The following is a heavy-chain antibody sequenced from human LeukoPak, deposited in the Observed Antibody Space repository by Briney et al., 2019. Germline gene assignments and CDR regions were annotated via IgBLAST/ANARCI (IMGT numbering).Heavy chain of an antibody. J-gene: IGHJ5*02. CDR2: IYYSGST. CDR3: ASEKDIVVVPAATENWFDP. V-gene: IGHV4-39*01. CDR1: GGSISSYY. D-gene: IGHD2-2*01. Sequence: SETLSLTCTVSGGSISSYYWGWIRQPPGKGLEWIGSIYYSGSTYYNPSLKSRVTISVDTSKNQFSLKLSSVTAADTAVYYCASEKDIVVVPAATENWFDPWGQGTLVTVSS.